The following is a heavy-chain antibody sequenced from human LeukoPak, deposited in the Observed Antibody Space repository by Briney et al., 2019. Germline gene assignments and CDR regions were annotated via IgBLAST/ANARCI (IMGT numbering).Heavy chain of an antibody. CDR2: IKQDGSEK. CDR1: GFTFSRFW. V-gene: IGHV3-7*04. D-gene: IGHD5-12*01. J-gene: IGHJ4*02. Sequence: GGSLRLSCAASGFTFSRFWMSWVRQAPGKGLEWVANIKQDGSEKYYVDSVKGRFTISRDNARNSLYLQMNSLRDEDTAVYYCARPYSAVFDYWGQGTLVTVSS. CDR3: ARPYSAVFDY.